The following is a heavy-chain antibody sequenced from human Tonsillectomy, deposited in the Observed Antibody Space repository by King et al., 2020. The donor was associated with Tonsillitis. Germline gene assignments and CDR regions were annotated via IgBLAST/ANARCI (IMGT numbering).Heavy chain of an antibody. J-gene: IGHJ4*02. CDR2: ITGSGGNT. CDR1: GFTFASYA. D-gene: IGHD5-18*01. V-gene: IGHV3-23*01. CDR3: AKDVDTSMGPNYYFDY. Sequence: VQLLESGGDLVQPGGSLRLSCAASGFTFASYAMSWGRQAPGKGLEWVSAITGSGGNTNYADSVKGRLTISRDNSKNTLFLHMNSLRAEDTAVYFCAKDVDTSMGPNYYFDYWGQGTLVTVSS.